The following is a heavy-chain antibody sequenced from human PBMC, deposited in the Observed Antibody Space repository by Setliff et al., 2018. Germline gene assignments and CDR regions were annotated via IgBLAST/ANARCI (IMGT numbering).Heavy chain of an antibody. CDR3: ARGLGYYDSSGYLLAPYAFDI. V-gene: IGHV4-34*01. J-gene: IGHJ3*02. CDR1: GGSFNSYY. Sequence: SETLSLTCAVYGGSFNSYYWSWIRQPPGKGLEWIGEINQSGSTNYNPSLKSRVTMSVDTSKNQFSLKLSSVTAADTAVYYCARGLGYYDSSGYLLAPYAFDIWGQGTMVTVSS. D-gene: IGHD3-22*01. CDR2: INQSGST.